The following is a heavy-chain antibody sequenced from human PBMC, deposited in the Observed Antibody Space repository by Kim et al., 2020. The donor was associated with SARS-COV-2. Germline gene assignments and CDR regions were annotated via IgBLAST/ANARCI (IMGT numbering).Heavy chain of an antibody. CDR2: INTNTGNP. V-gene: IGHV7-4-1*02. CDR1: GYTFTSYA. Sequence: ASVKVSCKASGYTFTSYAMNWVRQAPGQGLEWMGWINTNTGNPTYAQGFTGRFVVSLDTSVSTAYLQISSLKAEDTAVYYCAREKYSYGLNWFDPWGQGTLVPVSS. J-gene: IGHJ5*02. D-gene: IGHD5-18*01. CDR3: AREKYSYGLNWFDP.